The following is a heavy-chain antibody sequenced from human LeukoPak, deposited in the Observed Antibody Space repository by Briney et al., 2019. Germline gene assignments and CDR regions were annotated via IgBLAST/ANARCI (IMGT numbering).Heavy chain of an antibody. J-gene: IGHJ6*02. CDR1: GGSISSSSYY. D-gene: IGHD2-15*01. Sequence: SETLSLTCTVSGGSISSSSYYWGWIRQPPGKGLEWIGSIYYSGSTYYNPSLKIRVTISVDTSKNQFSLKLSSVTAADTAVYYCASQAGWNYYYGMDVWGQGTTVTVSS. V-gene: IGHV4-39*01. CDR2: IYYSGST. CDR3: ASQAGWNYYYGMDV.